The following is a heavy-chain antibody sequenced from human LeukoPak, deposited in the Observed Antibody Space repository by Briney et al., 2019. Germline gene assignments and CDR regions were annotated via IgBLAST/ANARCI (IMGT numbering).Heavy chain of an antibody. Sequence: GGSLRLSCAASGFTFSSYGMHWVRQAPGKGLEWVAVISYDGSNKYYADSVKGRFTISRDNSKNTLYLQMNSLRAEDTAVYYCARDRITMVRGVIPLLQSWGQGTLVTVSS. CDR2: ISYDGSNK. CDR1: GFTFSSYG. D-gene: IGHD3-10*01. CDR3: ARDRITMVRGVIPLLQS. V-gene: IGHV3-30*03. J-gene: IGHJ4*02.